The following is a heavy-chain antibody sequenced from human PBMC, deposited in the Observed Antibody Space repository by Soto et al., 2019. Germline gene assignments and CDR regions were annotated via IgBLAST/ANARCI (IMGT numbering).Heavy chain of an antibody. CDR1: GFTFNTYF. CDR3: AFDISMVTSLGY. Sequence: QVQLVGSGGGVVQPGTSLRLSCAASGFTFNTYFMHWVRQAPGKGLEWVAVISYEGSNKDYADSVKGRFTISRDNSKNTLYLQMNSLRAEDTAVYYCAFDISMVTSLGYWGQGTLVTVSS. CDR2: ISYEGSNK. J-gene: IGHJ4*02. D-gene: IGHD5-18*01. V-gene: IGHV3-30-3*01.